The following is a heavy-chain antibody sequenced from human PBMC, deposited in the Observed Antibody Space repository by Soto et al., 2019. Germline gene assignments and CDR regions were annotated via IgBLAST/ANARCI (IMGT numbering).Heavy chain of an antibody. J-gene: IGHJ1*01. D-gene: IGHD1-7*01. Sequence: QVQQLESGPGLVKPWDTLSLTCTVSGAYVSDFSWSWIRQPAGKGLEWIGRITVNGITQYTPSFRSSVTMSIETSRNQFSLTLQSATAADTALYYCARESGENWTYEAHWGQGTLVTVSS. CDR3: ARESGENWTYEAH. V-gene: IGHV4-4*07. CDR2: ITVNGIT. CDR1: GAYVSDFS.